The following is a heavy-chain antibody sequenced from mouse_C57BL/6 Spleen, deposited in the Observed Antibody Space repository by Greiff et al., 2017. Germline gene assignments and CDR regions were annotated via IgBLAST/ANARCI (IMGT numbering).Heavy chain of an antibody. J-gene: IGHJ4*01. Sequence: QLQQSGAELVRPGASVKLSCKASGYTFTDYYINWVKQRPGQGLEWIARIYPGSGNTYYNEKFKGKATLTAEKSSSTSYMQRSSLTSEASAVYFCARRDTTVVASYYYAMDYWGQGTSVTVAS. V-gene: IGHV1-76*01. CDR1: GYTFTDYY. CDR3: ARRDTTVVASYYYAMDY. D-gene: IGHD1-1*01. CDR2: IYPGSGNT.